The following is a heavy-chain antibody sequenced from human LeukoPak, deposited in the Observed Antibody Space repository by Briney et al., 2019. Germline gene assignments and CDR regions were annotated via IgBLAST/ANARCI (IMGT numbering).Heavy chain of an antibody. J-gene: IGHJ3*02. V-gene: IGHV1-24*01. CDR1: GYTLTELS. CDR2: FDPEDGET. Sequence: ASVKISCKVSGYTLTELSMHWVRQAPGKGLEWMGGFDPEDGETIYAQKFQGRVTMTEDTSTDTAYMVLSSLRSEDTAVYYCATDTGGSFTWAFDIWGQGTMVTVSS. D-gene: IGHD1-26*01. CDR3: ATDTGGSFTWAFDI.